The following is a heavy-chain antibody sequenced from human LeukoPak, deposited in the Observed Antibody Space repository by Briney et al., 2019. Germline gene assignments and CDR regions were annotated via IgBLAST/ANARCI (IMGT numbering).Heavy chain of an antibody. V-gene: IGHV3-7*01. CDR3: ARDSAGNDY. Sequence: GGSLRLSCAASGFTFSTFWMSWVRQAPGKGLEWVANIKQDGSEKYYVDSVKGRFTISRDNAKDSLYLQMNSLRAEDTAMYYCARDSAGNDYWGQGTLVTVSS. J-gene: IGHJ4*02. CDR1: GFTFSTFW. D-gene: IGHD6-13*01. CDR2: IKQDGSEK.